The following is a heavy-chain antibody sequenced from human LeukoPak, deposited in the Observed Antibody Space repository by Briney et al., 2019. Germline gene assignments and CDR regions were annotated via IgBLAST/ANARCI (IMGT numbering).Heavy chain of an antibody. V-gene: IGHV3-7*01. D-gene: IGHD6-13*01. CDR1: GFTFSSYW. J-gene: IGHJ4*02. CDR3: ARDRYISRSWGYDFDY. Sequence: GGSLRLSCAASGFTFSSYWMSWLRQAPGKGLEWVANIKQDGSEKYYVDSVKGRFTISRDNAKNSLYLQMNSLRAEDTAVYYCARDRYISRSWGYDFDYWGQGTLVTVSS. CDR2: IKQDGSEK.